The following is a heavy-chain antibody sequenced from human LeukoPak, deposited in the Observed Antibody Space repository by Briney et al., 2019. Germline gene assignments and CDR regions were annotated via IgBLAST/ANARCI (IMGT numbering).Heavy chain of an antibody. Sequence: ETLSLTCAVSGGSISSSNWWSWVRQPPGKGLEWVSAISGSGGSTYYADSVKGRFTISRDNSKNTLYLQMNSLRAEDTAVYYCAKDSKSYSSGWYGGFGFDYWGQGTLVTVSS. V-gene: IGHV3-23*01. D-gene: IGHD6-19*01. CDR1: GGSISSSN. CDR3: AKDSKSYSSGWYGGFGFDY. J-gene: IGHJ4*02. CDR2: ISGSGGST.